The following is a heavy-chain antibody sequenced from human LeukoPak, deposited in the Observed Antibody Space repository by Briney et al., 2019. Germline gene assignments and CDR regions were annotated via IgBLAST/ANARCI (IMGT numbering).Heavy chain of an antibody. D-gene: IGHD3-16*02. CDR2: INPIGGSA. CDR3: ARVSGMGGLSVEVDY. CDR1: GYTFTKYY. J-gene: IGHJ4*02. V-gene: IGHV1-46*01. Sequence: ASVKVSCKASGYTFTKYYIHWVRQAPGQGLEWMGKINPIGGSATYAQKFQGRVTMTRDTSTSTVYMELSSLKSEDTAVFYCARVSGMGGLSVEVDYWDQGTLVTVSS.